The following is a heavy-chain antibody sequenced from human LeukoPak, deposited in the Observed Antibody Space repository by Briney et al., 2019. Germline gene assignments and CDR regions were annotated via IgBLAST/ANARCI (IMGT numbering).Heavy chain of an antibody. Sequence: PGWSLRLSCAASIFTFSSYWMHWVRQAPGKGLVWVSRINSDESDTNYADSVKGRFTISRDNARNTVYLQMNSLRAEDTAVYYCARGWVPSDITLKWGQGTMVTVSS. CDR3: ARGWVPSDITLK. CDR2: INSDESDT. CDR1: IFTFSSYW. D-gene: IGHD3-22*01. J-gene: IGHJ3*01. V-gene: IGHV3-74*01.